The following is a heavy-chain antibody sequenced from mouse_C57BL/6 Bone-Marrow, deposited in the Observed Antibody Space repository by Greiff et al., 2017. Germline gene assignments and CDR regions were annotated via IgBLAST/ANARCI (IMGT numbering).Heavy chain of an antibody. Sequence: QVQLQQPGAELVMPGASVKLSCKASGYTFTSYWMHWLKQRPGQGLEWIGEIDPSDSYPNYNQKFKGKSTLTVDKSSSTAYMQLSGLTYEDSAVYYCASISYDYDGCAYWGRGTLVNVSA. V-gene: IGHV1-69*01. CDR1: GYTFTSYW. CDR2: IDPSDSYP. CDR3: ASISYDYDGCAY. J-gene: IGHJ3*01. D-gene: IGHD2-4*01.